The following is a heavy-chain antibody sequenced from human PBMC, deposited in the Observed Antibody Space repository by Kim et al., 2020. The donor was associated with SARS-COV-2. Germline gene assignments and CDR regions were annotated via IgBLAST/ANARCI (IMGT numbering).Heavy chain of an antibody. J-gene: IGHJ5*02. D-gene: IGHD6-13*01. Sequence: GGSLRLSCAASGFTFSNAWMSWVRQAPGKGLEWVGRIKSKTDGGTTDYAAPVKGRFTISRDDSKNTLYLQMNSLKTEDTAVYYCTTDSGSSSWYDWWFDPWGQGTLVTVSS. CDR2: IKSKTDGGTT. CDR1: GFTFSNAW. V-gene: IGHV3-15*01. CDR3: TTDSGSSSWYDWWFDP.